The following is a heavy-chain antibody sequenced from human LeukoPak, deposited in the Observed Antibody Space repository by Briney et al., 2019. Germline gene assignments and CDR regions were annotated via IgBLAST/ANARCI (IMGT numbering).Heavy chain of an antibody. CDR3: ARAPGYSYGFDAFDI. J-gene: IGHJ3*02. CDR1: GGSISSYY. CDR2: IYHSGST. V-gene: IGHV4-59*01. D-gene: IGHD5-18*01. Sequence: SETLSLTCTVSGGSISSYYWSWIRQPPGKGLEWNGYIYHSGSTNYNPSLKSRVTISVDTSKNQFSLRLSSVTAADTAVYYCARAPGYSYGFDAFDIWGQGTMVTVSS.